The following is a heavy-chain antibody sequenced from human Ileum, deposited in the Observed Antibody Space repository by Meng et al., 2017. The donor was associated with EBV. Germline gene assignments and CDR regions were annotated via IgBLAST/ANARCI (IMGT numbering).Heavy chain of an antibody. V-gene: IGHV3-11*01. CDR1: GFTFRDYF. CDR3: ARLVSGYLDD. Sequence: QVQLAESGGGLFKPGGSLRLSCEASGFTFRDYFMSWIRQAPGKGLEWVSYISSGRSIIYYADSVKGRFTISRDNAKNSLFLQMDSLRAEDTAVYYCARLVSGYLDDWGQGTLVTVSS. J-gene: IGHJ4*02. CDR2: ISSGRSII. D-gene: IGHD6-19*01.